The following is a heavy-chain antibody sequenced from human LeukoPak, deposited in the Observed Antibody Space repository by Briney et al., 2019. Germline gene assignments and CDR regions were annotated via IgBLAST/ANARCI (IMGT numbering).Heavy chain of an antibody. J-gene: IGHJ4*02. V-gene: IGHV3-33*01. CDR1: GFTFSSYG. CDR3: ASGGGSGYSYGHFDY. CDR2: IWYDGSNK. Sequence: GRSLRLSCAASGFTFSSYGMHWVRQAPGKGLEWVAVIWYDGSNKYYADSVKGRFTISRDNSKNTLYLQMKSLRAEDTSVYYCASGGGSGYSYGHFDYWGQGTLVTVSS. D-gene: IGHD5-18*01.